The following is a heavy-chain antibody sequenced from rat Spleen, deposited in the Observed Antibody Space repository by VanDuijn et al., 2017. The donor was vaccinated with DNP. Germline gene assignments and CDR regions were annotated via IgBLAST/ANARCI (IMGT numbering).Heavy chain of an antibody. Sequence: EVQLQESGPGLVKPSQSLSLTCSVTGYSITSNYRLSWIRKFPGDKLEWMVFKNSAGTTNYNPSLKSRISITRDTSKNQLFLQVNSVTTEDTATYYCATHRDYYAMDAWGQGTSVTVSS. CDR1: GYSITSNYR. V-gene: IGHV3-3*01. CDR2: KNSAGTT. J-gene: IGHJ4*01. CDR3: ATHRDYYAMDA. D-gene: IGHD1-5*01.